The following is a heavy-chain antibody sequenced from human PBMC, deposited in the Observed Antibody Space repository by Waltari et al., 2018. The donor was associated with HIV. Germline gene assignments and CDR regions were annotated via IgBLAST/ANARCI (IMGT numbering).Heavy chain of an antibody. CDR2: VSYDGSDK. Sequence: QVQLVESGGGVVPPGRSLRLSCAASGFTFNTYAMHWVRQAPGKGLGWVADVSYDGSDKHYAESVKGRFTISRDNAKNTVYLQLSSLRAEDTAAYYCAKDVRYWDGLFYVGHDAFDVWGQGTMVTVSS. CDR3: AKDVRYWDGLFYVGHDAFDV. D-gene: IGHD3-3*01. V-gene: IGHV3-30-3*02. CDR1: GFTFNTYA. J-gene: IGHJ3*01.